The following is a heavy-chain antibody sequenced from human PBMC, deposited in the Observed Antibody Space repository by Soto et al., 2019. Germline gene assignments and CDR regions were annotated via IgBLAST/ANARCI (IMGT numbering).Heavy chain of an antibody. Sequence: LRLSCAASGFSFSDHYMDWVRQASGKGLEWVGRIRNKANSYTAEYAASVKGRFTVSRDDSKNSLYLEMNSLKIEDTALYYCVRAGTGFQLDSWGQGTPVTVSS. CDR3: VRAGTGFQLDS. J-gene: IGHJ4*02. V-gene: IGHV3-72*01. CDR2: IRNKANSYTA. CDR1: GFSFSDHY. D-gene: IGHD3-9*01.